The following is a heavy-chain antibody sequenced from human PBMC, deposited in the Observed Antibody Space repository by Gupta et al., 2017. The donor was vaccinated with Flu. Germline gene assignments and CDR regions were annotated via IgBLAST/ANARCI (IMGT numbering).Heavy chain of an antibody. D-gene: IGHD2-2*01. CDR3: ARGYCSSTSCYPYYFDY. J-gene: IGHJ4*02. V-gene: IGHV3-23*01. Sequence: GRFTISRDNSKNTLYLQMNSLRAEDTAVYYCARGYCSSTSCYPYYFDYWGQGTLVTVSS.